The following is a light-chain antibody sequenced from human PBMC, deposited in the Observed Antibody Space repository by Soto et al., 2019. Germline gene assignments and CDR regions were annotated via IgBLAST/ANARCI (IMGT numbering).Light chain of an antibody. J-gene: IGLJ1*01. CDR1: TSDVGGYNY. Sequence: QSALPQPPSASGSPGQSVTISCTGTTSDVGGYNYISWYQQHPGKAPKLMFYEVSTRPSGVPDRFSGSKSGNTASLTVSGLQAEDEADYYCSSYAGSNNYVFGTGTKLTVL. CDR3: SSYAGSNNYV. V-gene: IGLV2-8*01. CDR2: EVS.